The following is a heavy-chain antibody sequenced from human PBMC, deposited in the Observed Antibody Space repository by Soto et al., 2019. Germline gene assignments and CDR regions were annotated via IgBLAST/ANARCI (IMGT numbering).Heavy chain of an antibody. D-gene: IGHD6-13*01. J-gene: IGHJ3*02. CDR3: ARVGIAAAGEDEGAFDI. Sequence: GESLKISCKGSGYSFTSYWIGRVRQMPGKGLEWMGIIYPGDSDTRYSPSFQGQVTISADKSISTAYLQWSSLKASDTAMYYCARVGIAAAGEDEGAFDIWGQGTMVTVSS. CDR1: GYSFTSYW. CDR2: IYPGDSDT. V-gene: IGHV5-51*01.